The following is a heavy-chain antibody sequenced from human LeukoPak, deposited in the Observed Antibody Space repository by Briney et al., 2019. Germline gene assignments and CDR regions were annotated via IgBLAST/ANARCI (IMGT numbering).Heavy chain of an antibody. CDR3: ARIRGYNFVHDTYDM. J-gene: IGHJ3*02. V-gene: IGHV3-48*03. Sequence: GGSLRLSCAASGFTFSSYEMNWVRQAPGKGLEWVSYISSSGSTIYYADSVKGRFTIPRDNAKNSLYLQMNSLRAEDTAVYYCARIRGYNFVHDTYDMWGQGTMVTVSS. D-gene: IGHD5-18*01. CDR2: ISSSGSTI. CDR1: GFTFSSYE.